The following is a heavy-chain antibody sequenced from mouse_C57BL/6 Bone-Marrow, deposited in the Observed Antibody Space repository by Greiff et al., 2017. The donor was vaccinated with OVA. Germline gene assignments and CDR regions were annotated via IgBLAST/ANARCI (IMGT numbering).Heavy chain of an antibody. J-gene: IGHJ2*01. CDR1: GYTFTSYW. CDR3: ARYPRYGSSLYYFDY. V-gene: IGHV1-69*01. D-gene: IGHD1-1*01. CDR2: IDPSDSYT. Sequence: QVQLQQPGAELVMPGASVKLSCKASGYTFTSYWMHWVKQRPGQGLEWIGEIDPSDSYTNYNQKFKGKSTLTVDKSSSTAYMQLSSLTSEDSAVYYCARYPRYGSSLYYFDYWGQGTTLTVSS.